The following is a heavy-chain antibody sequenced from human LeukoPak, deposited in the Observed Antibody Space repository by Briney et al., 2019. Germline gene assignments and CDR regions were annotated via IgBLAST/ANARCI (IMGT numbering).Heavy chain of an antibody. CDR3: TTESQYTYGYGYYHYYMDV. Sequence: GGTLRLSCAASGFTFSSYGMSWVRQAPGKGLEWVSAISGSGGSTYYADSVKGRFTISRDNSKNTLYLQMNSLKTEDTAVYYCTTESQYTYGYGYYHYYMDVWGKGTTVTVSS. J-gene: IGHJ6*03. D-gene: IGHD5-18*01. V-gene: IGHV3-23*01. CDR2: ISGSGGST. CDR1: GFTFSSYG.